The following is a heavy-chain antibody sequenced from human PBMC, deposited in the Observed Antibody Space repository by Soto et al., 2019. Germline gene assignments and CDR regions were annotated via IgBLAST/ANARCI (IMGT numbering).Heavy chain of an antibody. D-gene: IGHD2-15*01. V-gene: IGHV3-20*04. J-gene: IGHJ6*02. CDR3: ARGPDCSGGSCYLIHYYYGMDV. CDR2: INWNGGNT. Sequence: GGSLRLSCAASGFTFDDYGMSWVRQAPGKGLEWVSGINWNGGNTGYADSVKDRFTISRDNAKNSLYLQMNSLRAEDTALYYCARGPDCSGGSCYLIHYYYGMDVWGQGTTVTVSS. CDR1: GFTFDDYG.